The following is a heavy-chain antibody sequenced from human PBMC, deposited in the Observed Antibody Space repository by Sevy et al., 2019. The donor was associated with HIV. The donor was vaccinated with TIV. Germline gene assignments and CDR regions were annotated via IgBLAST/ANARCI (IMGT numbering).Heavy chain of an antibody. CDR3: AAGRITMVRGVMIDGYYGMDV. Sequence: ASVKVSCKASGYTFTGYYMHWVRQAPGQGLAWMGWINPNSGGTNYAQKFQGRVTMTRDTSISTAYMELSRLRSDDTAVYYCAAGRITMVRGVMIDGYYGMDVWGQGTTVTVSS. CDR1: GYTFTGYY. J-gene: IGHJ6*02. CDR2: INPNSGGT. D-gene: IGHD3-10*01. V-gene: IGHV1-2*02.